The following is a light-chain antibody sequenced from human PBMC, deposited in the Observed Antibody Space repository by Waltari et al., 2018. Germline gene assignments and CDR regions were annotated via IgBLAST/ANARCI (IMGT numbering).Light chain of an antibody. Sequence: QSVLTQPPSVSEAPRQRVAISCSGSRSNIGNNAVNWYLQVPGKAPKLLIYYDDLWPSGVPDRFSGSRSGTSASLAISGLQSEDEGDYYCATWDNTLSGWVFGGGTRLTVL. CDR2: YDD. V-gene: IGLV1-36*01. CDR1: RSNIGNNA. CDR3: ATWDNTLSGWV. J-gene: IGLJ3*02.